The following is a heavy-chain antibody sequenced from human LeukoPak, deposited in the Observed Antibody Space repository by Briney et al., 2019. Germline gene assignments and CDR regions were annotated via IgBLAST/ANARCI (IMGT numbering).Heavy chain of an antibody. D-gene: IGHD2-2*01. V-gene: IGHV1-69*04. Sequence: SVKVSCKASGGTFSSYAISWVRQAPGQGLEWMGRIIPILGIANYAQKFQGRVTITADKSTSTAYMELSSLRSEDTAVYYCASVPAAIAVPPDYWGQGTLVTVSS. CDR1: GGTFSSYA. J-gene: IGHJ4*02. CDR3: ASVPAAIAVPPDY. CDR2: IIPILGIA.